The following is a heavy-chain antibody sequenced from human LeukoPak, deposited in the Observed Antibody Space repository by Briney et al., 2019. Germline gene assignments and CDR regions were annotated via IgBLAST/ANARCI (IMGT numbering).Heavy chain of an antibody. CDR2: VDLNGGST. D-gene: IGHD3-10*01. CDR3: ARLFNFYGSGTYYPFDS. CDR1: GFTFPDYG. J-gene: IGHJ4*02. Sequence: GGSLRLSCAASGFTFPDYGMSWVRLAPGKGLGWVSGVDLNGGSTHYADSVKGRFTISRDNAKNSLYLQMNTLRAEDTALYYCARLFNFYGSGTYYPFDSWGQGALVTVSS. V-gene: IGHV3-20*04.